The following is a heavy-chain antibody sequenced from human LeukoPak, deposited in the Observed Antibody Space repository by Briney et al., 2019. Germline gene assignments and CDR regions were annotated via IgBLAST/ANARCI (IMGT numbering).Heavy chain of an antibody. D-gene: IGHD1-26*01. CDR2: IIPIFGTA. CDR1: GGTFSSYA. J-gene: IGHJ4*02. Sequence: GASVKVSCKASGGTFSSYAISWVRQAPGQGLEWMGGIIPIFGTANHAQKFQGRVTITTDESTSTAYMELSSLRSEDTAVYYCASRGVGAWAYFDYWGQGTLVTVSS. CDR3: ASRGVGAWAYFDY. V-gene: IGHV1-69*05.